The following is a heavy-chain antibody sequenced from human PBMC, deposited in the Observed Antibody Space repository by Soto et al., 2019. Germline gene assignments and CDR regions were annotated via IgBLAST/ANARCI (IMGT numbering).Heavy chain of an antibody. Sequence: QLQLQESGPGLVKPSETLSLTCTVSGGSISSSSYYWGWIRQPPGKGLEWIGSIYYSGSTYYNPSLKSRVTISVDTSKNQFSLKLSSVTAADTAVYYCAGYSSSSYDAFDIWGQGTMVTVSS. D-gene: IGHD6-6*01. V-gene: IGHV4-39*01. CDR1: GGSISSSSYY. CDR3: AGYSSSSYDAFDI. J-gene: IGHJ3*02. CDR2: IYYSGST.